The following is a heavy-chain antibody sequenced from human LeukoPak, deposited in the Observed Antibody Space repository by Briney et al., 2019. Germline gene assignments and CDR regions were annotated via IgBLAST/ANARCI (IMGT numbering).Heavy chain of an antibody. Sequence: PGGSLRLSCAASGFTFDDYAMHWVRQAPGKGLEWVSSISWNSGNIDYADSVKGRFTISRDNAKNSLYLQMNNLRGEDTALYYCAKDGTVYVSMFYYFDYWGQGPLVTVS. J-gene: IGHJ4*02. CDR2: ISWNSGNI. D-gene: IGHD3-16*01. V-gene: IGHV3-9*01. CDR1: GFTFDDYA. CDR3: AKDGTVYVSMFYYFDY.